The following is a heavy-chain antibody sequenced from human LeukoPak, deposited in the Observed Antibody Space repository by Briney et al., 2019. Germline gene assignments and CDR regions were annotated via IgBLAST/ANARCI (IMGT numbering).Heavy chain of an antibody. V-gene: IGHV4-59*01. D-gene: IGHD6-13*01. CDR2: IYYSGST. J-gene: IGHJ4*02. CDR1: GGSISSYY. CDR3: ARQQLSQLYYFDY. Sequence: SETLSLTCTVSGGSISSYYWSWIRQPPGKGLEWIGYIYYSGSTNYNPSPKSRVTISVDTSKNQFSLKLSSVTAADTAVYYCARQQLSQLYYFDYWGQGTLVTVSS.